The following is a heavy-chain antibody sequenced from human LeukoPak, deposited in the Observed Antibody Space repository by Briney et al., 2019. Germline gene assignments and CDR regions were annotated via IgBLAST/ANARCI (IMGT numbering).Heavy chain of an antibody. Sequence: SETLSLTCTVSGDSISSHYWSWIRQPAGKGLEWIGRISTSGGTNYNPSLTSRVTISVDKSKNHFSRKLTSVTAADTAVYYCARAPIGSHVDYWGQGTLVTASS. CDR2: ISTSGGT. J-gene: IGHJ4*02. CDR1: GDSISSHY. V-gene: IGHV4-4*07. D-gene: IGHD1-26*01. CDR3: ARAPIGSHVDY.